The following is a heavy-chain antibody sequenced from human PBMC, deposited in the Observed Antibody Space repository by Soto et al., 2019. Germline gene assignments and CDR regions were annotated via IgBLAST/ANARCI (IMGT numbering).Heavy chain of an antibody. V-gene: IGHV4-59*01. Sequence: SETLSLTCTVSGGSISSYYWNWIRQPPGKGLEWIGYIYYSGSTKYNPSLKSRVTISVDTSKNQISLKLSSVTAADTAVYYCARGSIVATILFDPWGQGTLVTVSS. J-gene: IGHJ5*02. CDR1: GGSISSYY. D-gene: IGHD5-12*01. CDR3: ARGSIVATILFDP. CDR2: IYYSGST.